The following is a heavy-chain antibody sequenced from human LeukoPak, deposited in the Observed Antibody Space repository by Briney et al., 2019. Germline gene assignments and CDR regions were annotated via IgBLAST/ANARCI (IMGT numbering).Heavy chain of an antibody. Sequence: PSETLSLTCAVYGGSFSGYYWSWIRQPPGKGLEWIGEINHSGSTNYNPSLKSRVTMSVDTSKNQFSLKLSSVTAADTAVYYCARWYYYDSSGYYYFDYWGQGTLVTVSS. CDR2: INHSGST. J-gene: IGHJ4*02. CDR1: GGSFSGYY. V-gene: IGHV4-34*01. D-gene: IGHD3-22*01. CDR3: ARWYYYDSSGYYYFDY.